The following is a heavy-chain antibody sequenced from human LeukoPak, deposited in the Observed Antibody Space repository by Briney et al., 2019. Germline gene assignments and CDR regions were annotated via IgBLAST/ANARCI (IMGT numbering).Heavy chain of an antibody. CDR3: ARAHDFWSGYGGNYMDV. J-gene: IGHJ6*03. Sequence: GGSLRLSCAASGFTFSSYWMSWVRQAPGKGLEWVSSITSFGSDIYYADSVKGRFTISRDDGKNSLYLQMNSLGAEDSAVYYCARAHDFWSGYGGNYMDVWGKGTTVTVSS. V-gene: IGHV3-21*01. CDR1: GFTFSSYW. CDR2: ITSFGSDI. D-gene: IGHD3-3*01.